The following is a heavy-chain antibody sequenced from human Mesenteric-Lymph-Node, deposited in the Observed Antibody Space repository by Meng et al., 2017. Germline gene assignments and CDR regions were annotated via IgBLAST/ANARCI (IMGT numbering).Heavy chain of an antibody. V-gene: IGHV4-59*01. J-gene: IGHJ3*02. Sequence: SETLSLTCTVSGGSISSYYWSWIRQPPGKGLEWIGYIYYSGSTNYNPSLKSRVTISVDTSKNQFSLKLSSVTAADTAVYYCASSLASLAAAGWDFDAFDIWGQGTTVTVS. CDR2: IYYSGST. CDR3: ASSLASLAAAGWDFDAFDI. D-gene: IGHD6-13*01. CDR1: GGSISSYY.